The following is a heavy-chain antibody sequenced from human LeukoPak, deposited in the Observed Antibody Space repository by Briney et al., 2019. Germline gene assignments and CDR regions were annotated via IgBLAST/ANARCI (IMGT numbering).Heavy chain of an antibody. Sequence: ASVKVSCKASGYTFTSYAMHWVRQAPGQRLEWMGWINPNTGGTNYAQRFQGRVIVTRDTSISTAYMELSRLRSDDTAVYYCARGHPQNWGSHDYWGQGTLVTVSS. V-gene: IGHV1-2*02. CDR3: ARGHPQNWGSHDY. J-gene: IGHJ4*02. CDR2: INPNTGGT. D-gene: IGHD3-16*01. CDR1: GYTFTSYA.